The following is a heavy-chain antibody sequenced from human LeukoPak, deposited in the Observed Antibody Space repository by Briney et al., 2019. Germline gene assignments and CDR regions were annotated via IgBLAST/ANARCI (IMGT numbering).Heavy chain of an antibody. V-gene: IGHV4-59*08. CDR2: IYYSGST. CDR1: GGSISSYY. J-gene: IGHJ4*02. Sequence: PSETLSLTCTVSGGSISSYYWSWIRQPPGKGLEWIGYIYYSGSTNYNPSLKSRVTISVDTSKNQFSLKLSSVTAADTAMYYCARHGYDTGNHLAHFDCWGQGTLVTVSS. D-gene: IGHD2-8*02. CDR3: ARHGYDTGNHLAHFDC.